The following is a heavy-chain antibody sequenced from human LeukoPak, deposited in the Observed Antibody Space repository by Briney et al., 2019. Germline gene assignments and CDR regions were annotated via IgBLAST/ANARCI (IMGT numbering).Heavy chain of an antibody. CDR3: ARDRANYYYYHGMDV. J-gene: IGHJ6*02. V-gene: IGHV4-59*01. CDR1: GGSISSYY. Sequence: SETLSLTCTVSGGSISSYYWSWIRQPPGKGLEWIGYIYYSGSTNYNPSLKSRVTISVDTSKNQFSLKLSSVTAADTAVYYCARDRANYYYYHGMDVWGQGTTVTVSS. D-gene: IGHD1-26*01. CDR2: IYYSGST.